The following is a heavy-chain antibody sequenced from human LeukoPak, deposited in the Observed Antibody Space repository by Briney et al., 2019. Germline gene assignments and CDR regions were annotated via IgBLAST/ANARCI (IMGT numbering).Heavy chain of an antibody. D-gene: IGHD5-12*01. Sequence: GGSLRLSCAASGFTFSDYHMSWIRQAPGKGLEWVSYISSSGSTIYYADSVKGRFTISRDNAKNSLYLQMNSLRAEDTAVYYCARAPVATIPDYWGQGTLVTVSS. CDR3: ARAPVATIPDY. J-gene: IGHJ4*02. CDR2: ISSSGSTI. V-gene: IGHV3-11*01. CDR1: GFTFSDYH.